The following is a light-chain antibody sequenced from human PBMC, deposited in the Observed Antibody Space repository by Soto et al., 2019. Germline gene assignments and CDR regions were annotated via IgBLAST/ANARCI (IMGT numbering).Light chain of an antibody. CDR3: QQYNTYPLT. CDR2: DTS. CDR1: QTIRYS. Sequence: DIQMTQSPSSLSASVGDRVTITCRASQTIRYSLNWYQQKPGKAPKVLIYDTSTLQSGVPPRFSGSGSGTDFALTISSLQPEDFATYYCQQYNTYPLTFGGGTTVEIK. J-gene: IGKJ4*01. V-gene: IGKV1-39*01.